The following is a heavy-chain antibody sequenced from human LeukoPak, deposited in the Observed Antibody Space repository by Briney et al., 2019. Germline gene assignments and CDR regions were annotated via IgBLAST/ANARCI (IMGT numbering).Heavy chain of an antibody. CDR1: GGSLSTYY. J-gene: IGHJ4*02. CDR2: IYISGST. D-gene: IGHD3-10*01. V-gene: IGHV4-4*07. CDR3: ARWTTLVRGFDY. Sequence: SETLSLTCTVSGGSLSTYYWSWIRQPAGKELEWIGRIYISGSTNYNPSLKSRVSMSVDTSKNHLSLKLSSVTAADTAVYYCARWTTLVRGFDYWGQGTLVTVSS.